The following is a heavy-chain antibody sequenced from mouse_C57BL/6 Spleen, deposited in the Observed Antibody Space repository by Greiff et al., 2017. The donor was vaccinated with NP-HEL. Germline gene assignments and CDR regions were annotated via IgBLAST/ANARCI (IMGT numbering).Heavy chain of an antibody. V-gene: IGHV1-52*01. CDR1: GYTFTSYW. J-gene: IGHJ3*01. CDR2: IDPSDSET. D-gene: IGHD1-1*01. Sequence: QLQQPGAELVRPGSSVKLSCKASGYTFTSYWMHWVKQRPIQGLEWIGNIDPSDSETHYNQKFKDKATLTVDKSSSTAYMQLSSLTSEDSAVYYCARDYGSSYGIAYWGQGTLVTVSA. CDR3: ARDYGSSYGIAY.